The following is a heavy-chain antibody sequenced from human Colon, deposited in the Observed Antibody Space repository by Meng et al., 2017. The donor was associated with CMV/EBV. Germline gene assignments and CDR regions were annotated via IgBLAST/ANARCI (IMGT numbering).Heavy chain of an antibody. V-gene: IGHV3-48*04. J-gene: IGHJ6*02. CDR2: ISSSATSL. CDR3: ARIWDDFWSGYRYYFYAVDV. CDR1: GFSFSTYG. D-gene: IGHD3-3*01. Sequence: GESLKISCAASGFSFSTYGTHWVRQAPGKGLEWVSYISSSATSLFYADSVRGRFTISRDNANNSLDLQMNSLGAEDTAVYYCARIWDDFWSGYRYYFYAVDVWGQGTAVTVSS.